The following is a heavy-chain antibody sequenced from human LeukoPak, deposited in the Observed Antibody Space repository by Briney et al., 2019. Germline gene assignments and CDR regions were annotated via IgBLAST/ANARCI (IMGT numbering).Heavy chain of an antibody. CDR1: GGTFSSYA. CDR2: IIPIFGTA. D-gene: IGHD6-13*01. V-gene: IGHV1-69*01. Sequence: GSSVKVSCTASGGTFSSYAISWVRQAPGQGLEWMGGIIPIFGTANYAQKFQGRVTITADESTSTAYMELSSLRSEDTAVYYCARGTYSSSWYLSTYMDVWGKGTTVTISS. J-gene: IGHJ6*03. CDR3: ARGTYSSSWYLSTYMDV.